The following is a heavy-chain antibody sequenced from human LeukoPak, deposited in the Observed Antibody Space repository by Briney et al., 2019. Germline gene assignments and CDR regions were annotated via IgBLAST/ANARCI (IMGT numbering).Heavy chain of an antibody. J-gene: IGHJ6*02. V-gene: IGHV3-11*01. D-gene: IGHD2-15*01. CDR3: ARGDKDFYYGMDV. Sequence: DSVKGRFTISRDNAKNSLYLQMNSLRAEDTAVYYCARGDKDFYYGMDVWGQGTTVTVSS.